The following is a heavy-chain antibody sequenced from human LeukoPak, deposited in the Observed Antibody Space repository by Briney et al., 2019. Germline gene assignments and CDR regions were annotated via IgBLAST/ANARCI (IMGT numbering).Heavy chain of an antibody. CDR3: ARGYGDYTFYFDY. CDR1: GGSISSGGYS. V-gene: IGHV4-30-2*01. CDR2: IYHSGST. D-gene: IGHD4-17*01. J-gene: IGHJ4*02. Sequence: SETLSLTCAVSGGSISSGGYSWSWIRQPPGKGLEWIGYIYHSGSTYYNPSLKGRVTISVDRSKNQFSLKLSSVTAADTAVYYCARGYGDYTFYFDYWGQGTLVTVSS.